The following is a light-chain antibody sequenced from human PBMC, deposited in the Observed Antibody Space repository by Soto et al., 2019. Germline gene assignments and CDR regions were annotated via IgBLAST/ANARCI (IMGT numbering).Light chain of an antibody. Sequence: EIVLTQSPGTLSLSPGERATLSCRASQSVSSSYLAWYQQKPGQAHRLLIYDASSRATGIPDRFSGSGSETDFTLTISRLEPEDFAVFYCQQCGSSPDTFGQGTKLEIK. CDR1: QSVSSSY. CDR3: QQCGSSPDT. V-gene: IGKV3-20*01. J-gene: IGKJ2*01. CDR2: DAS.